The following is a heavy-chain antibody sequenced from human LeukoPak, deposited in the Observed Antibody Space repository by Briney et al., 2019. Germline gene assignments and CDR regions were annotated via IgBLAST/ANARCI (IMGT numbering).Heavy chain of an antibody. J-gene: IGHJ4*02. CDR3: ARVTVDTAMETNY. V-gene: IGHV4-30-4*08. CDR2: IYYSGST. D-gene: IGHD5-18*01. Sequence: SQTLSLTXTVSGGSISSGDYYWSWIRQPPGKGLEWIGYIYYSGSTYYNPSLKSRVTISVDTSKNQFSLKLSSVTAADTAVYYCARVTVDTAMETNYWGQGTLVTVSS. CDR1: GGSISSGDYY.